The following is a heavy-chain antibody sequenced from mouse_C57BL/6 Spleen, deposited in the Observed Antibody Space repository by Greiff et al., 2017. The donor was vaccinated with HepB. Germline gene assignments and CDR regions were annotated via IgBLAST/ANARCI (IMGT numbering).Heavy chain of an antibody. Sequence: VQLQQSGGDLVKPGGSLKLSCAASGFTFSSYGMSWVRQTPDKRLEWVATISSGGSYTYYPDSVKGRFTISRDNAKNTLYLQMSSLKSEDTAMYYCARRSYDYEGAMDYWGQGTSVTVSS. CDR1: GFTFSSYG. V-gene: IGHV5-6*01. J-gene: IGHJ4*01. CDR3: ARRSYDYEGAMDY. D-gene: IGHD2-4*01. CDR2: ISSGGSYT.